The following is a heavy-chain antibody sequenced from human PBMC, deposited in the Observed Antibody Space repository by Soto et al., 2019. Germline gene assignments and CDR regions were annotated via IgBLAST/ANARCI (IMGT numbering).Heavy chain of an antibody. D-gene: IGHD3-3*01. CDR3: ARTSGYYFYDC. J-gene: IGHJ4*02. CDR2: INPNSGGT. V-gene: IGHV1-2*04. CDR1: GYTFTGYY. Sequence: GASVKVSCKASGYTFTGYYMHWVRQAPGQGLEWMGWINPNSGGTNYAQKFQGWVTMTRDTSISTAYMELSRLRSEDTAVYYCARTSGYYFYDCWGQGTLVTVSS.